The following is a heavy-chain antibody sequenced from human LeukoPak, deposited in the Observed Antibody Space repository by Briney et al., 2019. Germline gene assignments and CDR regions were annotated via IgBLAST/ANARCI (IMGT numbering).Heavy chain of an antibody. D-gene: IGHD4-11*01. CDR2: MYTGGAT. J-gene: IGHJ5*01. CDR3: AKDEVTSGGGLAS. V-gene: IGHV3-53*01. Sequence: GGSLRLSCAASGFTVSGTHMSWVRQAPGKGLEWVSAMYTGGATYYADSVTGRFTVSRDTSRNTLFLHMDSLRAEDTAVYYCAKDEVTSGGGLASWGQGTLVIVSS. CDR1: GFTVSGTH.